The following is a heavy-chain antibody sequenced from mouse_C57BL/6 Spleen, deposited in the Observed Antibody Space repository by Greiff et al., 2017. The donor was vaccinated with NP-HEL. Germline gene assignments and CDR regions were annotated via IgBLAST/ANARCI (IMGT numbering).Heavy chain of an antibody. J-gene: IGHJ2*01. CDR3: AREDDFPDYFDY. Sequence: QVQLQQSGPELVKPGASVKISCKASGYAFSSSWMNWVKQRPGKGLEWIGRIYPGDGDTNYNGKFKGKATLTADKSSSTAYMQLSSLTSEDSAVYFCAREDDFPDYFDYWGQGTTLTVSS. D-gene: IGHD2-4*01. V-gene: IGHV1-82*01. CDR1: GYAFSSSW. CDR2: IYPGDGDT.